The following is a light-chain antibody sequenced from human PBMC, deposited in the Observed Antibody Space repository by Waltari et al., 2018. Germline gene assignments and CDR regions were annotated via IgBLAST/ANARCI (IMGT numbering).Light chain of an antibody. CDR2: DVA. CDR3: CSYAGSYTWV. J-gene: IGLJ3*02. CDR1: SVDVGANND. V-gene: IGLV2-11*01. Sequence: QSALTQPRSASGSPGQSVTISCAGTSVDVGANNDASSYQPPPGKAPKVVIYDVARRPSGVPDRFTGSRSGNTASLTISGLQADDEADYYCCSYAGSYTWVFGGGTRLTVL.